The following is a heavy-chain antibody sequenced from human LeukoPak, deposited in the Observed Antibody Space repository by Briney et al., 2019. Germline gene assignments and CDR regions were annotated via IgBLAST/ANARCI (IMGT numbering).Heavy chain of an antibody. J-gene: IGHJ4*02. Sequence: GSLRLSCAASGFTFSSYAISWVRQAPGKGLEWVSTISGSGYSTYYADSVEGRFTFSRDNSKNTLYLQMNSLRAEDTAVYYCARVYRGVNSHYFDLWGQGTLVSVSS. D-gene: IGHD4-23*01. CDR1: GFTFSSYA. V-gene: IGHV3-23*01. CDR2: ISGSGYST. CDR3: ARVYRGVNSHYFDL.